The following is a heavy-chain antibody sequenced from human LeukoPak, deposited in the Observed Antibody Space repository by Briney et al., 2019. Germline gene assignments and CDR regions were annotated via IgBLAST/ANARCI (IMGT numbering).Heavy chain of an antibody. CDR1: GFTFSSYA. J-gene: IGHJ4*02. Sequence: GGSLRLSCAASGFTFSSYAMHWVRQAPGKGLEWVAGISYDGSNKYYADSVKGRFTISRDDSKNTLYLQMNSLRAEDTAVYYCAKDEDHDYGDYYFDSWGQGTLVTVSS. CDR2: ISYDGSNK. D-gene: IGHD4-17*01. CDR3: AKDEDHDYGDYYFDS. V-gene: IGHV3-30*04.